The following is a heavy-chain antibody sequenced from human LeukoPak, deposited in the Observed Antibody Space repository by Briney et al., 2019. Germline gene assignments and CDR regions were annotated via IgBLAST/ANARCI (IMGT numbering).Heavy chain of an antibody. CDR2: IKSKTDGGTT. CDR1: GFTFRNAW. V-gene: IGHV3-15*01. J-gene: IGHJ4*02. D-gene: IGHD6-13*01. CDR3: TTTPTAAGLFDY. Sequence: GGSLRLSCAASGFTFRNAWMSWVRQAPGKGLERVGRIKSKTDGGTTDYAALVKGRFTISRDDSKNTLYVQMSSLKTEDTAVYYCTTTPTAAGLFDYWGQGTLVTVSS.